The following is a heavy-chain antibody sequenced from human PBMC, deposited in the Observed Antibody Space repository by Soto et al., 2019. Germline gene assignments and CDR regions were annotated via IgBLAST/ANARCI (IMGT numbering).Heavy chain of an antibody. CDR2: ISYDGANK. CDR3: ASGTAFYH. CDR1: GLTFDNYG. V-gene: IGHV3-30*03. D-gene: IGHD2-21*02. Sequence: QVQLVVSGGGVVQTGGSLRLSCAASGLTFDNYGMHWVSQAPGKGLKWVANISYDGANKYYSDSVRGRFTISRDNSKNTFDLQMNSLRGDDASLYYCASGTAFYHWGQGTLVTVSS. J-gene: IGHJ4*02.